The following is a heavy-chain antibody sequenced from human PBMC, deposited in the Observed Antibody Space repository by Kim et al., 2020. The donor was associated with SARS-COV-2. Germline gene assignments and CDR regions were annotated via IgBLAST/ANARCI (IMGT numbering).Heavy chain of an antibody. Sequence: SETLSLTCTVSGGSISSSSYYWGWIRQPPGKGLEWIGSIYYSGSTYYNPSLKSRVTISVDTSKNQFSLKLSSVTAADTAVYYGARQGSSSWYGDAFDIWGQGTMVTVSS. CDR2: IYYSGST. CDR1: GGSISSSSYY. D-gene: IGHD6-13*01. J-gene: IGHJ3*02. V-gene: IGHV4-39*01. CDR3: ARQGSSSWYGDAFDI.